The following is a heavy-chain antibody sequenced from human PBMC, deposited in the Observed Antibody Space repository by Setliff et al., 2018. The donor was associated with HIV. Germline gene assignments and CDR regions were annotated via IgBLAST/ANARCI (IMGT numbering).Heavy chain of an antibody. D-gene: IGHD2-8*01. CDR1: GTGISGYS. V-gene: IGHV4-4*09. J-gene: IGHJ3*01. Sequence: SETLSLTCIVSGTGISGYSWSWIRQPPGKGLEWIGDIDSNGRPNYNTSLNSRLTVSADPSKNQISMKLSSVTAADTAIYYCARLCSNGVCRPVGDHVFDVWGQGTMVTVSS. CDR2: IDSNGRP. CDR3: ARLCSNGVCRPVGDHVFDV.